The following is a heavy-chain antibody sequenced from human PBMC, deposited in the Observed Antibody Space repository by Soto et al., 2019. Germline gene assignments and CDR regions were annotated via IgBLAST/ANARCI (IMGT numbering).Heavy chain of an antibody. J-gene: IGHJ4*02. Sequence: VQLVESGGGLVQPGGSLRLSCVASGFSLANYPMNWVRQTPGKGLEWISYSSPRGDTIYYADSVEGRFTLSRDNARNSLSLHMSSLRDEDSALYYCAKGPHTNVGWPYYFESWGQGVPVTVSS. CDR3: AKGPHTNVGWPYYFES. V-gene: IGHV3-48*02. CDR1: GFSLANYP. CDR2: SSPRGDTI. D-gene: IGHD6-19*01.